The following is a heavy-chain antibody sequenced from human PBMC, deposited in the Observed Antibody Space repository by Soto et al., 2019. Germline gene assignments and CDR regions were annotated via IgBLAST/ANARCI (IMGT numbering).Heavy chain of an antibody. CDR1: GFIFSTSGSAFSRYA. Sequence: PGGSLRLSCAASGFIFSTSGSAFSRYAMTWVRQTPGKALEWVSSISGSGVRTYYSDSVRGRFTISRDNSKDRLYLEMNSVRAEETAVYYCATPAYDYWGQGTLVTVSS. V-gene: IGHV3-23*01. CDR2: ISGSGVRT. CDR3: ATPAYDY. J-gene: IGHJ4*02. D-gene: IGHD3-16*01.